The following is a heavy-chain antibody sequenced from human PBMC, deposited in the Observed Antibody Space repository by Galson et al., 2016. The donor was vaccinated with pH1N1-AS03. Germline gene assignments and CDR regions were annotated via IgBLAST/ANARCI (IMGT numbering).Heavy chain of an antibody. J-gene: IGHJ4*02. D-gene: IGHD3-3*01. V-gene: IGHV3-23*01. CDR1: GFTFSTFA. Sequence: SLRLSCAASGFTFSTFAMSWVRRAPGKGLEWVSLIRGTSQTTYYADSVKGRFTISKDNSKSTLFLQMNSLRAEDTAISYCARLSGMVPTEYYFASWGQGTLVAVSS. CDR2: IRGTSQTT. CDR3: ARLSGMVPTEYYFAS.